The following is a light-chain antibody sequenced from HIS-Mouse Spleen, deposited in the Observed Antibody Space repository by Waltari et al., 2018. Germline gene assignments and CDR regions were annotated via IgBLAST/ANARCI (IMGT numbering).Light chain of an antibody. CDR1: KWGDKY. CDR3: QAWDSSTDVV. Sequence: SYELTQPPSVSVSPGQTASITCSGDKWGDKYACWYQQTPGQSPVLVIYQDSKRPSGIPGRFSCSNSGNTATLTISGTQAMDEADYYCQAWDSSTDVVFGGGTKLTVL. J-gene: IGLJ2*01. CDR2: QDS. V-gene: IGLV3-1*01.